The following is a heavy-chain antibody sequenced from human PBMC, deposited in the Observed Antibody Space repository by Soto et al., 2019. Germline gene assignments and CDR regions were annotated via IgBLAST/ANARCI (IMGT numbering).Heavy chain of an antibody. CDR2: ISYDGSNK. CDR1: GFTFSSYG. V-gene: IGHV3-30*18. Sequence: GGSLRLSCAASGFTFSSYGMHWVRQAPGKGLEWVAVISYDGSNKYYADSVKGRFTTSRDNSKNTLYLQMNSLRAEDTAVYYCAKGFDRLSPLDYWGQGTLVTVSS. J-gene: IGHJ4*02. D-gene: IGHD3-9*01. CDR3: AKGFDRLSPLDY.